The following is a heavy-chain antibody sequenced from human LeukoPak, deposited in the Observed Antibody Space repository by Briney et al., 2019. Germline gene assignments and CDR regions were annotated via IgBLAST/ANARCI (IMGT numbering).Heavy chain of an antibody. V-gene: IGHV4-59*01. Sequence: PSETLSLICTVSGGSISSYYWSWIRQPPGKGLEWIGYIYYSGSTNYNPSLKSRVTISVDTSKNQFSLKLSPVTAADTAVYYCARALGQLDFDYWGQGTLVTVSS. CDR2: IYYSGST. J-gene: IGHJ4*02. CDR1: GGSISSYY. D-gene: IGHD6-13*01. CDR3: ARALGQLDFDY.